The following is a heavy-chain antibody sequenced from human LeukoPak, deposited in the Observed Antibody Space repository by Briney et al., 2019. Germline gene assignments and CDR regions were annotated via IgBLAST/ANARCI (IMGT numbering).Heavy chain of an antibody. J-gene: IGHJ4*02. CDR2: INPGAGST. V-gene: IGHV1-46*01. Sequence: ASVKVSCKASGYTFTSYFIHWMRQTPGQGLEWMGIINPGAGSTTYAQKFQGKVTMTRDTSTSTVYMELSSLRSEDTAVYYCARDLGSKKCFENWGQGTLVTVSS. D-gene: IGHD1-26*01. CDR3: ARDLGSKKCFEN. CDR1: GYTFTSYF.